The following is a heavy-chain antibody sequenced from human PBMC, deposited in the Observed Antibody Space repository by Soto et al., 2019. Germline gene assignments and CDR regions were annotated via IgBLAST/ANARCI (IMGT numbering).Heavy chain of an antibody. Sequence: EVQLVESGGGLVQPGRSLRLSCAASGFTFDDYAMHWVRQAPGKGLEWVSGISWNSGSIGYADSVKGRFTISRDSAKNSLYLQMNSLRAEDTALYYCAKDIGSSGWNRFDYWGQGTLVTVSS. J-gene: IGHJ4*02. CDR1: GFTFDDYA. D-gene: IGHD6-19*01. V-gene: IGHV3-9*01. CDR3: AKDIGSSGWNRFDY. CDR2: ISWNSGSI.